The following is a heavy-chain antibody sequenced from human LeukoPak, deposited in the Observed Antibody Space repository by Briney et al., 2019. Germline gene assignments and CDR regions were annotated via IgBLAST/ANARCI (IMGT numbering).Heavy chain of an antibody. Sequence: GGSLRLSCAASGFIFSSYSMNWVRQAPGKGLEWVAFIRYDGSNKYYADSVKGRFTVSRDNSKNTLYLQMKSLRAEDTAVYYCAKGGGYEAQYYYYYLDVWGKGTTVTISS. D-gene: IGHD5-12*01. CDR1: GFIFSSYS. J-gene: IGHJ6*03. CDR2: IRYDGSNK. CDR3: AKGGGYEAQYYYYYLDV. V-gene: IGHV3-30*02.